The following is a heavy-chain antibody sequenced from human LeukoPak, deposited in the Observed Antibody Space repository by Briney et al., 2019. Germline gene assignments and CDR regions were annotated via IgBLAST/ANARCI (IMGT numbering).Heavy chain of an antibody. CDR2: INHSGST. Sequence: PSETLSLTCAVYGGSFRGYYWSWIRQPPGKGLEWIGEINHSGSTNYNPSLKSRVTISVDTSKNQFSLKLSSVTAADTAVYYCASYVYSYGFFYWGQGTLVTVSS. D-gene: IGHD5-18*01. CDR3: ASYVYSYGFFY. CDR1: GGSFRGYY. V-gene: IGHV4-34*01. J-gene: IGHJ4*02.